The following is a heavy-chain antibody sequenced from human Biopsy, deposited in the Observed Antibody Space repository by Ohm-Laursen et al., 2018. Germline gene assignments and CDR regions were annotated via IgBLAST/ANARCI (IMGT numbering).Heavy chain of an antibody. Sequence: ESSVKVSCKASGYKFTSYGMSWVRQAPGQGFEWMGRISGYNGNTNYAQKFQGRITMTIDAATSTGYMDLRSLKSDDTAVYYCARIAAAGWDDYWGQGTLVTVSS. D-gene: IGHD6-25*01. CDR3: ARIAAAGWDDY. CDR1: GYKFTSYG. J-gene: IGHJ4*02. V-gene: IGHV1-18*01. CDR2: ISGYNGNT.